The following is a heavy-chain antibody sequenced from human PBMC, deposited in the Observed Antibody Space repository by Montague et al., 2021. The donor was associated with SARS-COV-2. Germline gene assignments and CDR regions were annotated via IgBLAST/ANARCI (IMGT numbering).Heavy chain of an antibody. CDR1: GDSIGSGSYY. CDR3: ARAPDDYGTFGY. CDR2: IYTSGRT. V-gene: IGHV4-61*02. Sequence: TLSLTCSVSGDSIGSGSYYWSWIRRAAGEGLEWIGRIYTSGRTVYDPSLINRVIISLDTSKNQFSLKLSSLTTADTGVYYCARAPDDYGTFGYWGQGIPVIVSS. D-gene: IGHD4-17*01. J-gene: IGHJ4*02.